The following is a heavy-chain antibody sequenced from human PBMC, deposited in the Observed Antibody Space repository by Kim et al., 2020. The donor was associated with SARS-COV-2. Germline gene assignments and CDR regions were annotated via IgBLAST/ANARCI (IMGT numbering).Heavy chain of an antibody. V-gene: IGHV3-48*02. Sequence: GGSLRLSCATSGFTFSDYDMNWVRQAPGKGLEWLSFITRTSTTIFYADSVRGRFTISRDNAKNSLYLQMNRLRDEDTGLYYCVRDRMGGAFDMWGHGTMV. CDR3: VRDRMGGAFDM. CDR2: ITRTSTTI. J-gene: IGHJ3*02. D-gene: IGHD3-16*01. CDR1: GFTFSDYD.